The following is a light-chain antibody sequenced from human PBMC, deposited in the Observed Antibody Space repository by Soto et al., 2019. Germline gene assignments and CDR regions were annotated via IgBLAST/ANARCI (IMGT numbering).Light chain of an antibody. CDR3: GSYSSTTTLV. Sequence: QSVLTQAASVSGSPGQSITISCTGTSSDVGGYNYVSWYQQHPGKGPNLIIYDVTNRPSGVSNRFSGSKSGNTASLTISGLQAEDEADYYCGSYSSTTTLVFGGGTKHRP. V-gene: IGLV2-14*01. CDR1: SSDVGGYNY. J-gene: IGLJ2*01. CDR2: DVT.